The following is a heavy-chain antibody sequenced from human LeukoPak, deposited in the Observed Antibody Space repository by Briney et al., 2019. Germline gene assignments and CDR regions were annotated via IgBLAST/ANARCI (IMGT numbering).Heavy chain of an antibody. V-gene: IGHV3-74*01. CDR3: ARVGSYGSPSDY. J-gene: IGHJ4*02. CDR1: GFTFSSYW. D-gene: IGHD3-16*01. CDR2: INSDGSST. Sequence: GGSLRLSCAASGFTFSSYWMHWVRQAPGKGLVRVSRINSDGSSTSYADSVKGRFTISRDNAKNTLYLQMNSLRAEDTAVYYCARVGSYGSPSDYWGQGTLVTVSS.